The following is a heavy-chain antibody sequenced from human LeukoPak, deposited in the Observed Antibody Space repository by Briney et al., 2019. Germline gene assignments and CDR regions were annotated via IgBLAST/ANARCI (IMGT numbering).Heavy chain of an antibody. J-gene: IGHJ3*02. CDR3: ARPRPGYTDAFDI. CDR1: GGSISSGDYY. CDR2: IYYSGST. V-gene: IGHV4-30-4*01. Sequence: SETLSLTCTVSGGSISSGDYYWSWIRQPPGKGLEWIGYIYYSGSTYYNPSLKSRVTISVDTSKNQFSLKLSSVTAADTAVHYCARPRPGYTDAFDIWGQGTMVTVSS. D-gene: IGHD5-18*01.